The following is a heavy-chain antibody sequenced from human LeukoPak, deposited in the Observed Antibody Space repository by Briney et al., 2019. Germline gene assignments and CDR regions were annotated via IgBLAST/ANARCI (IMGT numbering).Heavy chain of an antibody. D-gene: IGHD3-16*01. Sequence: GGSLRLSCAASGFTFSNYAMNWVRQAPGKGLEWVSLISGSTGSTYYADSVKGRFSISRDNSKNTVYLQMNSLRAEDTAVYYCARDGTALGYWGQGTLVTVSS. CDR2: ISGSTGST. CDR3: ARDGTALGY. J-gene: IGHJ4*02. CDR1: GFTFSNYA. V-gene: IGHV3-23*01.